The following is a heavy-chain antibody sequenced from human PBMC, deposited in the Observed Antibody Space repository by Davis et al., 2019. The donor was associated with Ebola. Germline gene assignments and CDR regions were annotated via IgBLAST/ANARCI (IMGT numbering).Heavy chain of an antibody. CDR1: GGFINSYY. D-gene: IGHD2-15*01. CDR3: ARSDTYCSGGRCYSYPFDY. CDR2: IYSSGGT. Sequence: SETLSLTCAVSGGFINSYYWSWIRQPPGKGLEWIGNIYSSGGTNYNPSLKSRVTISVGTSKNQFSLKLSSVTAADTAVYYCARSDTYCSGGRCYSYPFDYWGQGTLVSVSS. V-gene: IGHV4-59*01. J-gene: IGHJ4*02.